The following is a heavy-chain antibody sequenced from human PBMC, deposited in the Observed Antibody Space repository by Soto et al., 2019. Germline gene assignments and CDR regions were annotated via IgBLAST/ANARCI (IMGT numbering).Heavy chain of an antibody. CDR2: ISHDGINK. Sequence: SGGGVVQPGRSLRLSCTASGFSFSSYAMYWFRQPPGKGLEWVAVISHDGINKHYADSVKGRVTVSRDNSNHSLDLQLNSLRGEDTAMYYCARDMYSSDYFVKWFEPWGQGTLVTVSS. CDR3: ARDMYSSDYFVKWFEP. J-gene: IGHJ5*02. V-gene: IGHV3-30-3*01. D-gene: IGHD6-19*01. CDR1: GFSFSSYA.